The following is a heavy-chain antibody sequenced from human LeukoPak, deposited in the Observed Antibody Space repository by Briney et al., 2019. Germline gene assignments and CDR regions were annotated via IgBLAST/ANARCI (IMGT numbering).Heavy chain of an antibody. D-gene: IGHD2-2*01. J-gene: IGHJ6*02. Sequence: GGSLRLSCAASGFTFSSYAMHWVRQAPGKGLEWVAVISYDGSNKYYADSVKGRFTISRDDSKNTLYLQMNSLRAEDTAVYYCARDRRYCSSTSCYDYYYYGMDVWGQGTTVTVSS. CDR3: ARDRRYCSSTSCYDYYYYGMDV. V-gene: IGHV3-30-3*01. CDR1: GFTFSSYA. CDR2: ISYDGSNK.